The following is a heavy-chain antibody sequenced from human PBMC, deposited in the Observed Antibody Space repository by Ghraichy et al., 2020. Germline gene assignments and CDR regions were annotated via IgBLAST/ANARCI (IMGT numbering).Heavy chain of an antibody. J-gene: IGHJ6*03. CDR3: ARDIDPYYGDYIPVDYYYMDV. D-gene: IGHD4-17*01. Sequence: SETLSLTCTVSGGSISSYYWSWIRQPAGKGLEWIGRIYTSGSTNYNPSLKSRVTMSVDTSKNQFSLKLSSVTAADTAVYYCARDIDPYYGDYIPVDYYYMDVWGKGTTVTVSS. V-gene: IGHV4-4*07. CDR1: GGSISSYY. CDR2: IYTSGST.